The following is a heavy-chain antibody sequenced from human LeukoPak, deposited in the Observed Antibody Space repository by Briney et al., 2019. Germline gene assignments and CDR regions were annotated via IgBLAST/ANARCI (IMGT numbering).Heavy chain of an antibody. CDR2: ISGSGDST. Sequence: GGSLRLSCAASGFTFSNYAMSWLRQAPGKGLEWVSTISGSGDSTYYADSVQGRFTISRDNFKNTLNLQMNSLGVEDTAVYSCARSPSPHYYDSSGYNAHWGQGTLVTVSS. V-gene: IGHV3-23*01. CDR3: ARSPSPHYYDSSGYNAH. CDR1: GFTFSNYA. D-gene: IGHD3-22*01. J-gene: IGHJ4*02.